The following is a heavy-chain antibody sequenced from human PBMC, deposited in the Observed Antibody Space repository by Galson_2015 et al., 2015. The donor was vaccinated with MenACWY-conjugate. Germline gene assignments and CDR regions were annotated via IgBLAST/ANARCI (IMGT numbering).Heavy chain of an antibody. CDR3: ARDTGCSSTSCYYYFDY. Sequence: SLRLSCAASGFTFTAYAMYWVRQVPGEGPEWVAMISYDGGYKYDADSVRGRFTISRDNSKNMLFLQMNSLRVEVTAVYYCARDTGCSSTSCYYYFDYWGQGTLVTVSS. D-gene: IGHD2-2*01. J-gene: IGHJ4*02. CDR1: GFTFTAYA. V-gene: IGHV3-30*03. CDR2: ISYDGGYK.